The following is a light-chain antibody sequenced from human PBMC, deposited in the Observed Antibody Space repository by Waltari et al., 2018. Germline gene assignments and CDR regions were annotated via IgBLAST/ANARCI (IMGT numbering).Light chain of an antibody. CDR1: NIGTNN. Sequence: SYVLTQSPSVSVAPGKPAKISCGGSNIGTNNVHWYQQRPGQAPVLVIYYDTDRPSGVPDRFSGSNSGNTATLTISGVEVGDEADYYCQVWDTSRDNVVFGGGTKLTVL. J-gene: IGLJ2*01. CDR2: YDT. CDR3: QVWDTSRDNVV. V-gene: IGLV3-21*01.